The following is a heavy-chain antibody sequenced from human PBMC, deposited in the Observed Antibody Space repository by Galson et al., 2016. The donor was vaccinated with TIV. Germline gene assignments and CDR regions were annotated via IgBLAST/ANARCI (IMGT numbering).Heavy chain of an antibody. Sequence: SLRLSCAASRSIFTTYAIHWVRQAPGKGPEWMAAIAYDGRDKDYADSVKGRFTISRDTSKSTVSLQVSSLRGEDTAIYYCARDYTVGIAVPGYWGQGTLVTVSS. J-gene: IGHJ4*02. CDR1: RSIFTTYA. CDR3: ARDYTVGIAVPGY. D-gene: IGHD6-19*01. V-gene: IGHV3-30-3*01. CDR2: IAYDGRDK.